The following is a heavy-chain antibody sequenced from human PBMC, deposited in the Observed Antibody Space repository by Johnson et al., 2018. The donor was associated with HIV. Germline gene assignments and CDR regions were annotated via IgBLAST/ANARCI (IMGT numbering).Heavy chain of an antibody. CDR3: ARVGANFDAFDI. V-gene: IGHV3-33*08. Sequence: QVQLVESGGGLVKPGGSLRLSCAASGLTFTNAWMNWVRQAPGKGLEWVAVIWYDGSNKYYADSVKGRFTISRDNDKNSLFLQMNSLRAEDTAVYYCARVGANFDAFDIWGQGTMVTVSS. D-gene: IGHD4/OR15-4a*01. J-gene: IGHJ3*02. CDR1: GLTFTNAW. CDR2: IWYDGSNK.